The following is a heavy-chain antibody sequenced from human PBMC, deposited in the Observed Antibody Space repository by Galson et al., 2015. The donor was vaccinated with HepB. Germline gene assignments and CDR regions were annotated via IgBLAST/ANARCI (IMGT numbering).Heavy chain of an antibody. CDR1: GYTFTSYY. CDR3: ASYSGYYGRTAHDAFDI. D-gene: IGHD3-22*01. V-gene: IGHV1-46*03. CDR2: INPSGGST. J-gene: IGHJ3*02. Sequence: SVKVSCKASGYTFTSYYMHWVRQAPGQGLEWMGIINPSGGSTSYAQKFQGRVTMTRDTSTSTVYMELSSLRSEDTAVYYCASYSGYYGRTAHDAFDIWGQGTMVTVSS.